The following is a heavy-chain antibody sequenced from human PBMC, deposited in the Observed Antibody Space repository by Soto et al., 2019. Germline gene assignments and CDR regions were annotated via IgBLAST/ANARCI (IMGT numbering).Heavy chain of an antibody. V-gene: IGHV4-34*01. CDR1: GGSISGGGYS. D-gene: IGHD6-13*01. CDR3: AGSTSWFDP. Sequence: SETLSLTCAVSGGSISGGGYSWIWIRQPPGKGLEWIGEINHSGSTNYNPSLKSRVTISVDTSKNQFSLKLSSVTAADTAVYYCAGSTSWFDPWGQGTLVTVSS. CDR2: INHSGST. J-gene: IGHJ5*02.